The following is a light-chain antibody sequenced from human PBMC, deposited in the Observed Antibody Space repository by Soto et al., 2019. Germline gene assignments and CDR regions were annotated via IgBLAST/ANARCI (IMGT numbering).Light chain of an antibody. CDR3: QHRSNWPRT. CDR1: QSVSTY. V-gene: IGKV3-11*01. Sequence: EIVLTQSPATLSLSPGERATLSCRASQSVSTYLAWYQQKPGQAPRLLIYDASTRATGIPARFSGSGSGTAFTLPISSLEPEDFAVYYCQHRSNWPRTFGQGTKLEIK. CDR2: DAS. J-gene: IGKJ2*01.